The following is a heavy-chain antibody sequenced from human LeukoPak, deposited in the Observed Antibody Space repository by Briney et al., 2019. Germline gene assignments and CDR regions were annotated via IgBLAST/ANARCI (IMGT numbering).Heavy chain of an antibody. J-gene: IGHJ6*03. D-gene: IGHD6-13*01. V-gene: IGHV3-30*04. CDR2: VLSDGSDQ. CDR1: GFTFNSYA. Sequence: PGGSLRLSCAASGFTFNSYAMKWVRQAPGKGLEWLAVVLSDGSDQYYGDSVQGRFTVSRDNSKNTLYLQIDNLRFEDTAVYYCARVSKPSWFDYYYMDVWGKGTTVIVSS. CDR3: ARVSKPSWFDYYYMDV.